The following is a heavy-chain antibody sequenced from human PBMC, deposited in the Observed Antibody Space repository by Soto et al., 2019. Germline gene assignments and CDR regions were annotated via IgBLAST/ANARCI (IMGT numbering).Heavy chain of an antibody. J-gene: IGHJ4*02. CDR1: WYTVPGYY. CDR3: AVGHYTSRPPNY. V-gene: IGHV1-46*01. CDR2: INPSAGST. Sequence: ASVRVSCKAAWYTVPGYYMHWVRQAPGQGLDWMGIINPSAGSTIYAQKFQGRATMTRDTSTRTVYMELRSLRSEDTAIYYCAVGHYTSRPPNYWGQGTLVTVSS. D-gene: IGHD2-2*01.